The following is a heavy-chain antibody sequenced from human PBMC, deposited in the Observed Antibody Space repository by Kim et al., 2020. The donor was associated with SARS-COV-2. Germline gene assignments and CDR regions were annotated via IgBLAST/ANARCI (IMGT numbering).Heavy chain of an antibody. V-gene: IGHV4-59*08. CDR2: IYNSGST. J-gene: IGHJ6*02. CDR3: ARQGANYYYGMDV. Sequence: SETLSLTCTVSGGSISGYYWSWIRQPPGKGLEWIGYIYNSGSTNYSPSLKSRVTISVDTSKNQFSLHLTSVTAADTAAYYCARQGANYYYGMDVWGQGT. D-gene: IGHD3-16*01. CDR1: GGSISGYY.